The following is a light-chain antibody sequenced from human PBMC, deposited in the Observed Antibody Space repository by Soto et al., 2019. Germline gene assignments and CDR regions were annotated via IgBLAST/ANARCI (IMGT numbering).Light chain of an antibody. CDR2: RNN. CDR1: RSNIGTNY. Sequence: QSVLTQPPSASGTPGQRVTISCSGSRSNIGTNYVYWYQHLPGTAPKLLIYRNNEWPSGVPERFSGAKSGTSASLAISGRRSEDEGDYYCAAWDDSLTGWVFGGGTKVTVL. J-gene: IGLJ3*02. CDR3: AAWDDSLTGWV. V-gene: IGLV1-47*01.